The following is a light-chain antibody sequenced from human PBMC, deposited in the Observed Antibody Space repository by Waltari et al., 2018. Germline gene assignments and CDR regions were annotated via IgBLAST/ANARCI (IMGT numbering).Light chain of an antibody. CDR1: SGDVGASKY. J-gene: IGLJ1*01. CDR2: DVS. CDR3: SSYINNNTPNFV. Sequence: QSALTQPASVFRSPGQSIIISCTGSSGDVGASKYVSWNQHHPGKAPKLIIYDVSNRPSGVSSRFSGSKSGNTASLTISGLQAEDEADYYCSSYINNNTPNFVFGTGTKVTVL. V-gene: IGLV2-14*03.